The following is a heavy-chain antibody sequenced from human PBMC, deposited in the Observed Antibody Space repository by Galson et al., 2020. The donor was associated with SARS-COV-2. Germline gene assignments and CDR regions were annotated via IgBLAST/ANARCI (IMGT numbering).Heavy chain of an antibody. CDR2: ISRTGTTI. CDR1: GFTFSSYN. V-gene: IGHV3-48*01. Sequence: GGSLRLSCAASGFTFSSYNMHWVRQAPGRGLEWVSNISRTGTTIYYPDSVKGRFTIPRDNAKKSLYLQMNSPRAEDTAVYYWARDYPRGYRFDYWGHGILVTVSS. J-gene: IGHJ4*01. D-gene: IGHD2-2*01. CDR3: ARDYPRGYRFDY.